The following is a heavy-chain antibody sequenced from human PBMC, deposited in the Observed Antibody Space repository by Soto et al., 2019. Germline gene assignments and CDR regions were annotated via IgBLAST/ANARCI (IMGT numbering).Heavy chain of an antibody. Sequence: EVQLVESGGGLVQPGRSLRLSCAASGFTFDAYAMHWVLQAPGTGLECVSGISWNSGSIGYADSVKGRFTISRDNAKNSLYLQMNSLRAEDTALYYCAKDKSVWYLLPYSVWGQGTLVTVSS. CDR2: ISWNSGSI. D-gene: IGHD6-19*01. V-gene: IGHV3-9*01. CDR3: AKDKSVWYLLPYSV. CDR1: GFTFDAYA. J-gene: IGHJ4*02.